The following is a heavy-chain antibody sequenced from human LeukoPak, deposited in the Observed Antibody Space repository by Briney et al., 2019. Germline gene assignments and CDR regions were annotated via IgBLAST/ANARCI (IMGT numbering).Heavy chain of an antibody. CDR1: GFNFSSYS. J-gene: IGHJ4*02. CDR3: VRERFGAIVEN. V-gene: IGHV3-48*04. CDR2: TSTSNNTI. Sequence: GGSLRLSCAASGFNFSSYSMNWVRQAPGKGLEWVSYTSTSNNTIYNADSVKGRFTISRDTSKNTLLLQMNSLRAEDTALYFCVRERFGAIVENWGQGALVIVSS. D-gene: IGHD5-24*01.